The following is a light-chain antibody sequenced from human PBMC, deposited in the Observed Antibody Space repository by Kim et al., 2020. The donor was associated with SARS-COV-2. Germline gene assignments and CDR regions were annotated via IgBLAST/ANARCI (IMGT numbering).Light chain of an antibody. CDR3: SSYTSSSTLV. J-gene: IGLJ2*01. V-gene: IGLV2-14*03. CDR1: SRAVSGYNY. Sequence: GQSTPTSCTGNSRAVSGYNYVSWCRQQPGKGPKLMIYYVSNRPSGVSTRFSGSKSGSTASLTISGRQAEDEADYYCSSYTSSSTLVFGGGTQLTVL. CDR2: YVS.